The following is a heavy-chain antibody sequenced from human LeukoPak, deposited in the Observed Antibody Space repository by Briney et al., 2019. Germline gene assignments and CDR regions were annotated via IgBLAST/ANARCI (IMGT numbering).Heavy chain of an antibody. CDR2: INTGGNT. J-gene: IGHJ4*02. D-gene: IGHD6-19*01. CDR3: ANNRAVAGTTYSFDY. Sequence: ETLSLTCTVSGGSISSYYWSWVRQAPGKGLEWASVINTGGNTYYADSVKGRFTISRDNSKNTLYLQMNSLRAEDTAVYYCANNRAVAGTTYSFDYWGQGILVTVSS. CDR1: GGSISSYY. V-gene: IGHV3-53*01.